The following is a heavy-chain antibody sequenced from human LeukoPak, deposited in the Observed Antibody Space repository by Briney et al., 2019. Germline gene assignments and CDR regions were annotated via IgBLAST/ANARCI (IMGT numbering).Heavy chain of an antibody. J-gene: IGHJ4*02. D-gene: IGHD3/OR15-3a*01. CDR3: ARQTGSGLFILP. Sequence: SETLSLTCTVSGGSISGYYWNWIRQPPGKGLEWIGYIYYSGSTNYNPSLKSRVTISVDMSKNQFSLKLTSVTAADTAVYYCARQTGSGLFILPGGQGTLVTVSS. V-gene: IGHV4-59*01. CDR1: GGSISGYY. CDR2: IYYSGST.